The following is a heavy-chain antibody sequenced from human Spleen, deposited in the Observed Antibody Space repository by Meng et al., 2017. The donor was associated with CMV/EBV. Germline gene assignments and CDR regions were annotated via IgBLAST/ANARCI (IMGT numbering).Heavy chain of an antibody. V-gene: IGHV3-74*01. J-gene: IGHJ6*02. CDR3: AKARSSGGHYYYYDMDV. CDR2: INSDGSST. Sequence: GESLKISCAASGFTFSSYWMHWVRQAPGKGLVWVSRINSDGSSTSYADSVKGRFTISRDNAKNTLYLQMNSLRAEDTAVYYCAKARSSGGHYYYYDMDVWGQGTTVTVSS. CDR1: GFTFSSYW. D-gene: IGHD6-6*01.